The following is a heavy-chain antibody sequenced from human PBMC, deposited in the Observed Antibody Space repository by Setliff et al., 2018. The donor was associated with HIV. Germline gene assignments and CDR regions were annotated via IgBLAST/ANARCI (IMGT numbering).Heavy chain of an antibody. CDR3: ARDVSGFDLFSSYMDV. Sequence: ASVKVSCKASGYSFTGYNLYWVRQAPGQGLEWMGWINPDSGGTKYSRKFEDRVTMSRGTSINTGFMELNSLRSDDTAVYYCARDVSGFDLFSSYMDVWGKGTTVTVS. CDR2: INPDSGGT. D-gene: IGHD3-9*01. CDR1: GYSFTGYN. J-gene: IGHJ6*03. V-gene: IGHV1-2*02.